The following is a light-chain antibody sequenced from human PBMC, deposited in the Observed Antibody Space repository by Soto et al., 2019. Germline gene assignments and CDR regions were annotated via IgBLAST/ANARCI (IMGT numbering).Light chain of an antibody. Sequence: DIQMSLSPSTLSASVGDRVTITFRASESIRTWLAWYQHKPGKAPKFLIYDASTLESGVPSRFGGSGSGTEFTLTICSLQPDDFATYYCQQYHRDATFCQVTKVDIK. V-gene: IGKV1-5*01. J-gene: IGKJ1*01. CDR3: QQYHRDAT. CDR1: ESIRTW. CDR2: DAS.